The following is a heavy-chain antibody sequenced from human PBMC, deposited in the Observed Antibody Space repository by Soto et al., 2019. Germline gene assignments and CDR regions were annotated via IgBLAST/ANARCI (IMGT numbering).Heavy chain of an antibody. D-gene: IGHD3-9*01. J-gene: IGHJ5*02. V-gene: IGHV1-3*01. CDR3: ARGHYDILTGYYNIPLYNWFDP. CDR1: GYTFTSYA. CDR2: INAGNGNT. Sequence: ASVKVSCKASGYTFTSYAMHWVRQAPGQRLEWMGWINAGNGNTKYSQKFQGRVTITRDTSASTAYMELSSLRSEDTAVYYCARGHYDILTGYYNIPLYNWFDPWGQGTLVTVSS.